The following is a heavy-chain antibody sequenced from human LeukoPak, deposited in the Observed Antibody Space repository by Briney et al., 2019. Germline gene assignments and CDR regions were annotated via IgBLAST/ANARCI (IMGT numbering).Heavy chain of an antibody. J-gene: IGHJ4*02. Sequence: GGSLRLSCAASGFVFSNYAMSWVRQAPGKGLEWVSAISGSGGSTYYADSVKGRFTISRDNSKNTLYLQMNSLRAEDTAVYYCAKGISEAAAGTDYWGQGTLVTVSS. CDR3: AKGISEAAAGTDY. D-gene: IGHD6-13*01. CDR2: ISGSGGST. CDR1: GFVFSNYA. V-gene: IGHV3-23*01.